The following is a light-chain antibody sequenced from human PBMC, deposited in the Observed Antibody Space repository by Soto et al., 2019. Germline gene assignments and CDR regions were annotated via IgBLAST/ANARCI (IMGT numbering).Light chain of an antibody. J-gene: IGLJ1*01. CDR3: SSYTSSSTFYV. Sequence: QSVLTRPASVSGSPGQSITISCTGTSSDVGGYNYVSWYQQHPGKAPKLMIYEVSNRPSGVSNRFSGSKSGNTASLTISGLQAEDEADYYCSSYTSSSTFYVFGTGTKVTV. V-gene: IGLV2-14*01. CDR2: EVS. CDR1: SSDVGGYNY.